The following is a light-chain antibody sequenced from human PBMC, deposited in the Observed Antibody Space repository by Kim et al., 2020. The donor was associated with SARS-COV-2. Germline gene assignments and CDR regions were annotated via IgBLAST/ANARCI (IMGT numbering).Light chain of an antibody. Sequence: ASVGDRVTITCRASQVIRNDLGGYQQKPGKAPKLLISAASTLHTGVPSRFSGSGSGTDFTLTISSLQPEDFATYYCLQDYSYPWTFGQGTKVDIK. CDR1: QVIRND. V-gene: IGKV1-6*01. CDR3: LQDYSYPWT. J-gene: IGKJ1*01. CDR2: AAS.